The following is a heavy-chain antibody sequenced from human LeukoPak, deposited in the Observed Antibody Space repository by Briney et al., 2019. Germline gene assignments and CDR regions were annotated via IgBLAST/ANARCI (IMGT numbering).Heavy chain of an antibody. J-gene: IGHJ3*02. D-gene: IGHD3/OR15-3a*01. V-gene: IGHV3-74*01. CDR1: GFTFSRYW. CDR3: ARGGLDHAFDI. CDR2: VHSDGNGK. Sequence: GGSLRLSCSASGFTFSRYWMHWVSHAPGKGMVWVSRVHSDGNGKIYADAVKGRITISRDNAKSSVFLEVNGLRVEDTATYYCARGGLDHAFDIWGQGTMVTVSS.